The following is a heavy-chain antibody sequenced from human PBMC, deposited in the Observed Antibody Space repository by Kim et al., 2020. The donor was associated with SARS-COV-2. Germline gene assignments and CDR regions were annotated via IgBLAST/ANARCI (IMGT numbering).Heavy chain of an antibody. CDR1: GFTFSSYS. CDR3: ARGDFDWLLYYYYGMDV. D-gene: IGHD3-9*01. V-gene: IGHV3-21*01. J-gene: IGHJ6*02. CDR2: ISSSSSYI. Sequence: GGSLRLSCAASGFTFSSYSMNWVRQAPGKGLEWVSSISSSSSYIYYADSVKGRFTISRDNAKNSLYLQMNSLRAEDTAVYYCARGDFDWLLYYYYGMDVWGQGTTVPVSS.